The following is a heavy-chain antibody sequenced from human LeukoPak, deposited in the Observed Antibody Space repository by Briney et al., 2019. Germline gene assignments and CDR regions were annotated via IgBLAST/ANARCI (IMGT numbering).Heavy chain of an antibody. D-gene: IGHD3-10*01. Sequence: GGSLRLSCAASGFTFSSSAMSCVRQAPRKGLERVSTISDSGAYTYYADSVKGRFTISRDNSKNTLYLQMNSLRAEDTAVYFCAKDRHGSGSYGWFDPWGQGTLVTVSS. CDR2: ISDSGAYT. CDR3: AKDRHGSGSYGWFDP. V-gene: IGHV3-23*01. CDR1: GFTFSSSA. J-gene: IGHJ5*02.